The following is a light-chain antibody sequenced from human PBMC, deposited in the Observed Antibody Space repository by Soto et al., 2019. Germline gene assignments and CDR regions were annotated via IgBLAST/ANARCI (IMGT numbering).Light chain of an antibody. V-gene: IGKV3-20*01. J-gene: IGKJ1*01. CDR1: QSVSSSD. CDR2: GAS. CDR3: HQYGISPPT. Sequence: EVALTQSPGTLSLSPGERATLSCRASQSVSSSDLAWYQQKPGQSPRLLISGASNRATGTPDRFSGSGSGTDFTLTITSLEPEDFAVFYCHQYGISPPTFGQGTKV.